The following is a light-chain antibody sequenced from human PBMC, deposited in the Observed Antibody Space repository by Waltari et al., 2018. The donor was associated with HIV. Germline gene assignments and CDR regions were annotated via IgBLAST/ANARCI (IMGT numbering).Light chain of an antibody. J-gene: IGKJ2*01. V-gene: IGKV1-39*01. CDR3: QQGYSSPYT. CDR2: AAS. CDR1: QSISTY. Sequence: DIQMTQSPSSLSASVGDRVIITCRASQSISTYLNWYQQKPVKAPKLLIYAASNLQSGVPSGFSGGGSGTDFTLTISSLQPEDFATYYCQQGYSSPYTFGQGTKLEIK.